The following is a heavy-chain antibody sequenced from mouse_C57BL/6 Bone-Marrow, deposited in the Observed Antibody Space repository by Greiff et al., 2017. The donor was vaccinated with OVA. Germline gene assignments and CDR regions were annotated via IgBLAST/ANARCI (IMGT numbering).Heavy chain of an antibody. V-gene: IGHV2-6-1*01. D-gene: IGHD1-1*01. Sequence: VQLQESGPGLVAPSQSLSITCTVSGFSLTSYGVHWVRQPPGKGLEWLVVIWSDGSTTYNSALKSRLSISKDNSKSQVFLKMNSLQTDDTAMYYCARHKDYYGSRDYAMDYWGQGTSVTVSS. CDR2: IWSDGST. J-gene: IGHJ4*01. CDR1: GFSLTSYG. CDR3: ARHKDYYGSRDYAMDY.